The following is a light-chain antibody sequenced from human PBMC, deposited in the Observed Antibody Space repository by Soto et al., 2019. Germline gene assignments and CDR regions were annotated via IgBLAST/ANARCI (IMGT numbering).Light chain of an antibody. CDR1: QSVDNNY. CDR2: GAS. CDR3: QKYNSAPLFT. V-gene: IGKV3-20*01. J-gene: IGKJ3*01. Sequence: EIVLTQSPGTLSLSPGESATLSCRASQSVDNNYVAWYQQKPGQAPTLLIHGASYRAAGIPDRFSGSGSGTDFTLTISRLEPEDVATYYCQKYNSAPLFTFGPGTKVDIK.